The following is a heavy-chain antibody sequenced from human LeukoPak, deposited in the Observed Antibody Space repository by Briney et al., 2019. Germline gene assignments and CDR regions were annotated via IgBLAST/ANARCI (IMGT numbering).Heavy chain of an antibody. V-gene: IGHV3-30*02. CDR2: IRYDGSNK. Sequence: GGSLRLSCAASGFTFSSYGMHWVRQAPGKGLEWVAFIRYDGSNKYYADSVKGRFTISRDNFKNTLYLQMNSLRSEDTAVYYCARAPMITFGGGVAPRTHYYYYYMDVWGKGTTVTISS. CDR3: ARAPMITFGGGVAPRTHYYYYYMDV. CDR1: GFTFSSYG. D-gene: IGHD3-16*01. J-gene: IGHJ6*03.